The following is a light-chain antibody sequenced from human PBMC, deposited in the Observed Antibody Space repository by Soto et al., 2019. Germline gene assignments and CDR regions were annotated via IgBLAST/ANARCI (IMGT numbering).Light chain of an antibody. V-gene: IGKV3-11*01. CDR1: QSVSSY. CDR3: QQRYNWPVT. J-gene: IGKJ5*01. Sequence: EIVLPQSPATVSLSPGERATLSCRASQSVSSYLAWYQQKPGQAPRLLIYDASNRATGIPARFSGSGYGTDFTLTISSLEPEDFAVYYCQQRYNWPVTFGQGTRLEIK. CDR2: DAS.